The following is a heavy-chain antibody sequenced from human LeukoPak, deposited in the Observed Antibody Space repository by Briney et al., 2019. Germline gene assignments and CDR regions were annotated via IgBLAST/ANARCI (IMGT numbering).Heavy chain of an antibody. V-gene: IGHV1-2*02. D-gene: IGHD3-22*01. J-gene: IGHJ6*03. CDR3: ARFDNYYYYYMDV. Sequence: GASVKVSCKASGYTFTCQSMYWVRQAPGQGLEWMGWIKPNSGGTNYAQKLQGRGTMTTDTSTSTAYMELRSLRSDDTAVYYCARFDNYYYYYMDVWGKGTTVTVSS. CDR2: IKPNSGGT. CDR1: GYTFTCQS.